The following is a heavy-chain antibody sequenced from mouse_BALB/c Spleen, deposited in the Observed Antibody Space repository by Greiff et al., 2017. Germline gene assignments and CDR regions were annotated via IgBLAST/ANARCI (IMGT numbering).Heavy chain of an antibody. V-gene: IGHV1-31*01. CDR1: GYSFTGYY. Sequence: EVQLQQSGPELVKPGASVKISCKASGYSFTGYYMHWVKQSHVKSLEWIGRINPYNGATSYNQNFKDKASLTVDKSSSTAYMELHSLTSEDSAVYYCARWTGKYFDYWGQGTTLTVSS. J-gene: IGHJ2*01. CDR3: ARWTGKYFDY. D-gene: IGHD4-1*01. CDR2: INPYNGAT.